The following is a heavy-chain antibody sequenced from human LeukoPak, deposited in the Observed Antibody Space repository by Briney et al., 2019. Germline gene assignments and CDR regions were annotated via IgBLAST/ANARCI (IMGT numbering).Heavy chain of an antibody. D-gene: IGHD1-26*01. CDR3: GKSPGSYSYYSYMDV. J-gene: IGHJ6*02. Sequence: PGGSLRLSCAASGFTVSSNYMSWVRQAPGKGLDWVSVIYSGGTTYYENSLKGRFTISRDNSKNTLYLQMNSLRAEDTAVYYCGKSPGSYSYYSYMDVWGQGTTVTVCS. CDR1: GFTVSSNY. V-gene: IGHV3-66*01. CDR2: IYSGGTT.